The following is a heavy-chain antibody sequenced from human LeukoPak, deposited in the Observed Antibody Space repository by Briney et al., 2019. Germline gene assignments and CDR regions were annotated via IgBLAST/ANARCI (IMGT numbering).Heavy chain of an antibody. CDR1: GFSFNNYG. Sequence: GGSLRLSCAASGFSFNNYGTHWVRQAPGKGLEWVSLISGDGGSTYYADSVKGRFTISRDNSKNSLYLQMNSLRTEDTALYYCAKEMATITSLDYWGRGTLVTVSS. D-gene: IGHD5-24*01. V-gene: IGHV3-43*02. CDR2: ISGDGGST. J-gene: IGHJ4*02. CDR3: AKEMATITSLDY.